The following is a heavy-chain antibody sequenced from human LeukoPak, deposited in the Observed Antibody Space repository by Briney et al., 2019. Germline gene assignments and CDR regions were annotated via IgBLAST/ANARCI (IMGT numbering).Heavy chain of an antibody. J-gene: IGHJ4*02. CDR1: GFTFSSCD. D-gene: IGHD3-10*01. CDR3: AKELYYYGSGDDY. Sequence: GGSLRLSCAASGFTFSSCDMHWVRQAPGKGLEWVAFIRYDGGNKYYADSVKGRFTISRDNSKNTLYLQMNSLRAEDTAVYYCAKELYYYGSGDDYWGQGTLVTVSS. CDR2: IRYDGGNK. V-gene: IGHV3-30*02.